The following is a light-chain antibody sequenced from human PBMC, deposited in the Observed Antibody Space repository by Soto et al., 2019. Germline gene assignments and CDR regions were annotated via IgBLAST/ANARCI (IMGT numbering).Light chain of an antibody. Sequence: QSVLTQPPSASGTPGQRVTISCSGSSSNIGSNYVYWYQQFPGTAPKLLIYNNNQRPSGVPDRISGSKSGTSASLAISGLRSEDEADYYCAGWDDSLNAKVFGGGTKLTVL. CDR3: AGWDDSLNAKV. J-gene: IGLJ3*02. CDR2: NNN. CDR1: SSNIGSNY. V-gene: IGLV1-47*02.